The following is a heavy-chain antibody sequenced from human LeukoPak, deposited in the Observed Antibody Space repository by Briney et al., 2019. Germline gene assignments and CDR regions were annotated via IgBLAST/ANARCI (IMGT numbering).Heavy chain of an antibody. Sequence: GGSLRLPCAASGFTFSSYAMSWVRQAPGKGLEWVSAISGSGGSTYYADSVKGRFTISRDNSKNTLYLQMNSLRAEDTAVYYCAEDTYYYDSSGYHYWGQGTLVTVSS. D-gene: IGHD3-22*01. CDR3: AEDTYYYDSSGYHY. J-gene: IGHJ4*02. CDR2: ISGSGGST. CDR1: GFTFSSYA. V-gene: IGHV3-23*01.